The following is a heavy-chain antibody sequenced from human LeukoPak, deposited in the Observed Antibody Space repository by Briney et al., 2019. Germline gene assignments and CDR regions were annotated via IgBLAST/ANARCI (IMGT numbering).Heavy chain of an antibody. Sequence: ASVKVSCKASGYTFTGYYMHWVRQAPGQGLEWMGWINPNSGGTNYAQKFQGRVTMTRDTSISTAYMELSRLRSDDTAVYYCARDGGGLSNIHADYWGQGTLVTVSS. CDR2: INPNSGGT. CDR1: GYTFTGYY. V-gene: IGHV1-2*02. J-gene: IGHJ4*02. D-gene: IGHD3-16*01. CDR3: ARDGGGLSNIHADY.